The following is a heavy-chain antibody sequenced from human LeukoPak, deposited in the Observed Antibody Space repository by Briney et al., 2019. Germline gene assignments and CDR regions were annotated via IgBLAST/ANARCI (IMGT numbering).Heavy chain of an antibody. CDR3: AVATMVRGVNYYYMDV. CDR2: IIPIFGTA. D-gene: IGHD3-10*01. V-gene: IGHV1-69*13. J-gene: IGHJ6*03. Sequence: ASVKVSCKASGGTFSSYAISWVRQAPGQGLEWMGGIIPIFGTANYAQKFQGRVTITADESTSTAYMELSSLRSEDTAVYYCAVATMVRGVNYYYMDVWGKGTTVTISS. CDR1: GGTFSSYA.